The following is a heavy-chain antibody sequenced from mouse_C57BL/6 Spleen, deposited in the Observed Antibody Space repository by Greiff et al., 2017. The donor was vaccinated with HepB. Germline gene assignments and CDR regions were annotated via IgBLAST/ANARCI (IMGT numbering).Heavy chain of an antibody. V-gene: IGHV5-17*01. J-gene: IGHJ2*01. CDR3: ARPDRGYYFAY. Sequence: EVKLVESGGGLVKPGGSLKLSCAASGFTFSDYGMHWVRQAPEKGLEWVAYISSGSSSIYYAETVKGRFTISRDNAKNTLFLQMTSLRSEDTAMYYCARPDRGYYFAYWGHGTTLTVSS. CDR2: ISSGSSSI. CDR1: GFTFSDYG.